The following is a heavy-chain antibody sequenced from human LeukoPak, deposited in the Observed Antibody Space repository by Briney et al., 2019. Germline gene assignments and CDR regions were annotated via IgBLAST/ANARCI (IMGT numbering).Heavy chain of an antibody. Sequence: GESLKISCKGSGYSFTSYLIGWVRQLPGKGLEWMGIIYPGDSNTRYSPSFQGQVTISADKSISTAYLQWSSLKASDTAMYYCARLSKRGRYGGDSPSDYWGQGTLVTVSS. CDR1: GYSFTSYL. D-gene: IGHD2-21*02. J-gene: IGHJ4*02. CDR2: IYPGDSNT. CDR3: ARLSKRGRYGGDSPSDY. V-gene: IGHV5-51*01.